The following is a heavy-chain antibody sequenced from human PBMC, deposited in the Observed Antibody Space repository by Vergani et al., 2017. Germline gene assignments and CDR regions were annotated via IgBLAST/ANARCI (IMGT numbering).Heavy chain of an antibody. CDR2: INWNGGST. CDR1: GFTFDDYG. CDR3: GRGEVGATLYYFDY. V-gene: IGHV3-20*04. Sequence: EVQLVESGGGVVRPGGSLRLSCAASGFTFDDYGMSWVRQAPGKGLEWVSGINWNGGSTGYADSVKGRVTISRDNAKNSLYLQMNSLRAEDTALYYCGRGEVGATLYYFDYWGQGTLVTVSS. J-gene: IGHJ4*02. D-gene: IGHD1-26*01.